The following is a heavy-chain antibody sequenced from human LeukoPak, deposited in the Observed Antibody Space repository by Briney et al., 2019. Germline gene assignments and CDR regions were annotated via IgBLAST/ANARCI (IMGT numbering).Heavy chain of an antibody. CDR2: IRSKGDNYAT. Sequence: GGSLRLSCAASGFSFSGSGMHWVRQASGKGLEWVGHIRSKGDNYATTYAAWVKGRFTISRDDSKNTAYRQMNSPKTEDSAVYYCTTLGSSQVAARDYWGQGALGSVSS. CDR3: TTLGSSQVAARDY. CDR1: GFSFSGSG. J-gene: IGHJ4*02. V-gene: IGHV3-73*01. D-gene: IGHD1-26*01.